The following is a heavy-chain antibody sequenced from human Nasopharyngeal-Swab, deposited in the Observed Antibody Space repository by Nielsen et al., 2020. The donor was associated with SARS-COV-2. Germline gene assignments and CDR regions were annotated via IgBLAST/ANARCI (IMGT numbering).Heavy chain of an antibody. V-gene: IGHV3-15*01. D-gene: IGHD6-13*01. Sequence: GGSLRLSCAASGFTFSNAWMSWVRQAPGKGLEWVGRIKSKTDGGTTDYAAPVKGRFTISRDDSKNTLYLQMNSRKTEDTAVYYCTTDEWGRVAAHDPYYFDYWGQGTLVTVSS. J-gene: IGHJ4*02. CDR3: TTDEWGRVAAHDPYYFDY. CDR2: IKSKTDGGTT. CDR1: GFTFSNAW.